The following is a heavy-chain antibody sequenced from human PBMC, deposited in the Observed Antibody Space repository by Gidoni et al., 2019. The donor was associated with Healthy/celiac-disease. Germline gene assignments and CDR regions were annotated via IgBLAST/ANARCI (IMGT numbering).Heavy chain of an antibody. CDR3: ARSNYDSSGYYSYYYYYYMDV. Sequence: EVQLVEAGGGLFQPGGSLRRSCAASGFTASSNYMSWVRQAPGRGLEWVSVSYSGGSTYYADAVKGQFTISRDNSKNTLYLKMNSLRAEDTAVYYCARSNYDSSGYYSYYYYYYMDVWGKGTTVTVSS. D-gene: IGHD3-22*01. J-gene: IGHJ6*03. V-gene: IGHV3-53*01. CDR1: GFTASSNY. CDR2: SYSGGST.